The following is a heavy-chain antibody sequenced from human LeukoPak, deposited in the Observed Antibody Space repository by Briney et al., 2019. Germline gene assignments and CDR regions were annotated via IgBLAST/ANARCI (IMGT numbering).Heavy chain of an antibody. D-gene: IGHD5-24*01. Sequence: ASVKVSCRASGYTFTGYYMHWVRQAPGQGLEGMGWINPNSGGTNYAQKFQGRVTMTRDTSISTAYMELSRLRSDDTAVYYCARDRPTRDYYYMDVWGKGTTVTISS. CDR2: INPNSGGT. V-gene: IGHV1-2*02. CDR1: GYTFTGYY. CDR3: ARDRPTRDYYYMDV. J-gene: IGHJ6*03.